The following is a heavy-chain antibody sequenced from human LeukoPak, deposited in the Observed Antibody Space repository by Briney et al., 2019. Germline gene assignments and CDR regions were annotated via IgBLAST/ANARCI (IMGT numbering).Heavy chain of an antibody. J-gene: IGHJ1*01. Sequence: GGSLRLSCAASGFTFSSYGMHWVRQAPGKGLEWVAVIWYDGSNKYYADSVKGRFTISRDNSKNTLYLQMNSLRGEDTAVYYCAKSGIVGAIFAEYFQHWGQGTLVTVSS. CDR2: IWYDGSNK. CDR1: GFTFSSYG. CDR3: AKSGIVGAIFAEYFQH. V-gene: IGHV3-33*06. D-gene: IGHD1-26*01.